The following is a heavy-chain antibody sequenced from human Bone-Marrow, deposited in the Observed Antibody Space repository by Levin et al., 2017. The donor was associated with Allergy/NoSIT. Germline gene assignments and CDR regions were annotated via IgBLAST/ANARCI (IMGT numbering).Heavy chain of an antibody. CDR2: ISSRGNKI. CDR3: AREPGDSYGSYWYLDL. D-gene: IGHD5-18*01. CDR1: GFTFNNYE. V-gene: IGHV3-48*03. J-gene: IGHJ2*01. Sequence: SCAASGFTFNNYEMNWVRQAPGKGLEWVSYISSRGNKIYYADSVKGRFTISRDNAKNLLYLQMNSLRAEDTAVYYCAREPGDSYGSYWYLDLWGRGTLLTVSS.